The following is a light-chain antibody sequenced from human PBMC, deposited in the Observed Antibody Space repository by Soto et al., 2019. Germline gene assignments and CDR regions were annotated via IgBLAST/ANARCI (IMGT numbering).Light chain of an antibody. CDR2: SSN. V-gene: IGLV1-47*02. CDR1: SSNIGTNY. Sequence: QAVVTQPPSASGTPGRRVTISCSGSSSNIGTNYVYWYQQLPGTAPKLLIDSSNQRPSGVPDRFSGSKSGTSASLAISGLRSEDEADYYCAAWDDSLSGYVFGTGTKLTVL. CDR3: AAWDDSLSGYV. J-gene: IGLJ1*01.